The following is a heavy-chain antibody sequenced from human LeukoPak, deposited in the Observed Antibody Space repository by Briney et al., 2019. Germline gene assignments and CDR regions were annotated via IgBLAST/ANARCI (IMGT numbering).Heavy chain of an antibody. CDR1: GGSITSYY. V-gene: IGHV4-4*07. J-gene: IGHJ4*02. CDR3: ARDRYYYDSTGYYFDY. D-gene: IGHD3-22*01. CDR2: IHTSGST. Sequence: SETLSLTCTASGGSITSYYWSWIRQPAGKGLEWIGRIHTSGSTNYNPSLKSRVTMSEDTSKNQFSLKLSSVAAADTAVYYCARDRYYYDSTGYYFDYWGQGTLDTVSS.